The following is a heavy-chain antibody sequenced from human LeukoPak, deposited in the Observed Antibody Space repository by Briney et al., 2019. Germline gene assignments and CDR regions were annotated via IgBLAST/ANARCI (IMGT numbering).Heavy chain of an antibody. CDR2: ISWNSGST. V-gene: IGHV3-23*01. CDR3: ATPGH. CDR1: GFTFDDYA. Sequence: QSGGSLRLSCAASGFTFDDYAMHWVRQAPGKGLEWVSGISWNSGSTYYADSVKGRFTISRDNSKNTLYLQMNSLRAEDTAVYYCATPGHWGQGTLVTVSS. J-gene: IGHJ4*02.